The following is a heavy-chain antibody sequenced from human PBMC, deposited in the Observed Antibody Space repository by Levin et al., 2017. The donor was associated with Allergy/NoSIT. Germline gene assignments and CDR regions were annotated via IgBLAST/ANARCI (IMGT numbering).Heavy chain of an antibody. J-gene: IGHJ4*02. CDR1: GGSFSGYY. CDR3: ARGAEKGFGN. D-gene: IGHD3-16*01. Sequence: SETLSLTCAVYGGSFSGYYWSWIRQPPGKGLEWIGEINHSGSTNYNPSLKSRVTISVDTSKNQFSLKLSSVTAADTAVYYCARGAEKGFGNWGQGTLVTVSS. CDR2: INHSGST. V-gene: IGHV4-34*01.